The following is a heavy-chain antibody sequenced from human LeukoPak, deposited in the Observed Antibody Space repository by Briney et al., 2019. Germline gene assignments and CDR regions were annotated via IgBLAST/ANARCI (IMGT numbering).Heavy chain of an antibody. D-gene: IGHD1-26*01. CDR3: ARGISGSLGAFDI. CDR1: GGSLSEDS. Sequence: SETLSLTCTVSGGSLSEDSWTWLRQPAGKGLEWIGRILVSGTTNYNASLKTRVTLSIDTSKNLLSLKLTSLTAADTAVYYCARGISGSLGAFDIWGRGTMVTVSS. J-gene: IGHJ3*02. CDR2: ILVSGTT. V-gene: IGHV4-4*07.